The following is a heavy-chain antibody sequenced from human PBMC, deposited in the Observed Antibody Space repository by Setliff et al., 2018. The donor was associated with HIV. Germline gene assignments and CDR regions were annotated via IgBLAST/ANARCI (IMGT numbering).Heavy chain of an antibody. CDR2: ISGSGGSK. CDR3: ARDHSITPPH. D-gene: IGHD3-3*02. CDR1: GFAFSTFD. Sequence: GGSLRLSCVASGFAFSTFDMNWVRQTPGKGLEWVPGISGSGGSKYYADSVKGRFTISRDNSKSMLYVQMNSLRVEDTAVYYCARDHSITPPHWGQGTLVTVSS. V-gene: IGHV3-23*01. J-gene: IGHJ4*02.